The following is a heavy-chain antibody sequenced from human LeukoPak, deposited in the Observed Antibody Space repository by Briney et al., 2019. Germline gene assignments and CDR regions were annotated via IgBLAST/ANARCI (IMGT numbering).Heavy chain of an antibody. D-gene: IGHD3-3*01. CDR2: MNPNSGNT. Sequence: GASVKVSCKASGYTFTGYYMHWVRQAPGQGLEWMGWMNPNSGNTGYAQKFQGRVTITRNTSISTAYMELSSLRSEDTAVYYCARVLYDFWSGYYLWGATYYYFDYWGQGTLVTVSS. J-gene: IGHJ4*02. CDR3: ARVLYDFWSGYYLWGATYYYFDY. V-gene: IGHV1-8*03. CDR1: GYTFTGYY.